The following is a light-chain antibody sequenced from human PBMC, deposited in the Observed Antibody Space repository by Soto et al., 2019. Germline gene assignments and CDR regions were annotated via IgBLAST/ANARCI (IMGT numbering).Light chain of an antibody. J-gene: IGLJ2*01. Sequence: QSVLTQPPSLFAAPGQNVTISCSGSNTNIGNHFVSWYQQLPGTAPRLLIYDNDNRPSGIPDRFSGSKSGTSASLAITGLQAEDEADYYCQSFDNNLITPVIFGGGTKLTVL. CDR1: NTNIGNHF. CDR3: QSFDNNLITPVI. CDR2: DND. V-gene: IGLV1-51*01.